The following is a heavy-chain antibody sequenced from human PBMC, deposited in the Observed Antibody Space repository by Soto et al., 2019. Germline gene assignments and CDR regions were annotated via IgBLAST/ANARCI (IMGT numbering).Heavy chain of an antibody. CDR2: TYYRSKWYN. D-gene: IGHD2-2*02. V-gene: IGHV6-1*01. CDR1: GDSVSSNSAA. Sequence: SPTLSLTCAISGDSVSSNSAAWHWIRQSPSRGLEWLGRTYYRSKWYNDYAVSVKSRITINPDTSKNQFSLQLNSVTPENTSVYYCARDTCSSTSCYNPTLMDVWGQGTTVTVSS. CDR3: ARDTCSSTSCYNPTLMDV. J-gene: IGHJ6*02.